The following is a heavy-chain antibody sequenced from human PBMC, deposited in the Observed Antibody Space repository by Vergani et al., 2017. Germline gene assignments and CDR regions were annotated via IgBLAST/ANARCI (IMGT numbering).Heavy chain of an antibody. V-gene: IGHV4-59*01. CDR3: ARRGGAASWFDP. CDR1: GGSISSYY. J-gene: IGHJ5*02. Sequence: QVQLQESGPGLVKPSETLSPTCTVSGGSISSYYWSWIRQPPGKGLEWFGYIFYSGSTNYNPSLKSRVTISVDTSKNQFSLKLSSVTAADTAVYYCARRGGAASWFDPWGQGTLVTVSS. CDR2: IFYSGST. D-gene: IGHD3-16*01.